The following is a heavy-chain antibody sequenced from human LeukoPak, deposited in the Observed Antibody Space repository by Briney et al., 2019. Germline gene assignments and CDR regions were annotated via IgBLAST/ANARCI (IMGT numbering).Heavy chain of an antibody. V-gene: IGHV3-53*01. CDR2: IYSGGNP. Sequence: GGSLRLSCAASGFTVSGNYMSWVRQAPGKGLEWVSVIYSGGNPYYADSVKGRFTISRDNSKNTRNLQMNSLRAEETAVYYCARDSADYGGNGLDYWGQGTLVTVSS. D-gene: IGHD4-23*01. CDR3: ARDSADYGGNGLDY. J-gene: IGHJ4*02. CDR1: GFTVSGNY.